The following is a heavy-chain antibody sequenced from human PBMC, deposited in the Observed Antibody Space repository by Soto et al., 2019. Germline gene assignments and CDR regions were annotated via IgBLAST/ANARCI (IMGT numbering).Heavy chain of an antibody. D-gene: IGHD1-26*01. CDR2: ISAYNGDT. V-gene: IGHV1-18*04. CDR3: ASHPVSGSLHFDY. Sequence: ASVKVSCKASGYTFNTYGVSWVRQAPGQGLEWMGRISAYNGDTNYAQKLQGRVTMTTDTSTRTAYMELRSLRSDDTAVYYCASHPVSGSLHFDYWGQGTLVTVSS. J-gene: IGHJ4*02. CDR1: GYTFNTYG.